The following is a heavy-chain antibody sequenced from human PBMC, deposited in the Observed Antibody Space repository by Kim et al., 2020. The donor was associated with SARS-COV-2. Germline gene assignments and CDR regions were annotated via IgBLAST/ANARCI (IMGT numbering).Heavy chain of an antibody. CDR2: IYYSGST. CDR3: ARHLPYYDILTGYDYYYYGMDV. CDR1: GGSISSSSYY. D-gene: IGHD3-9*01. Sequence: SETLSLTCTVSGGSISSSSYYWGWIRQPPGKGLEWIGSIYYSGSTYYNPSLKSRVTISVDTSKNQFSLKLSSVTAADTAVYYCARHLPYYDILTGYDYYYYGMDVWGQGTTVTVSS. V-gene: IGHV4-39*01. J-gene: IGHJ6*02.